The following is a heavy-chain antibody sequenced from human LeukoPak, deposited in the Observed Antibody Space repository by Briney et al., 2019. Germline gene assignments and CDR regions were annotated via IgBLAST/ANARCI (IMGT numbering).Heavy chain of an antibody. D-gene: IGHD5-12*01. J-gene: IGHJ4*02. CDR2: IYYSGST. CDR1: GGSISSYY. CDR3: ARYSGYDWVFDY. V-gene: IGHV4-59*01. Sequence: SETLSLTCTVSGGSISSYYWSWIRQPPGKGLEWIGYIYYSGSTNYNPSLKSRVTISVDTSKNQFSLRLSSVTAADTAVYYCARYSGYDWVFDYWGQGTLVTVSS.